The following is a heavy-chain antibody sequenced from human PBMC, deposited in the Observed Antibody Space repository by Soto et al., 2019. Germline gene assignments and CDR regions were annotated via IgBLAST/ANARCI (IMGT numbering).Heavy chain of an antibody. J-gene: IGHJ4*02. CDR1: GFTFSSYA. D-gene: IGHD6-13*01. CDR3: ARDSSSWYGSLDY. CDR2: ISYDGSNK. V-gene: IGHV3-30-3*01. Sequence: QVRLVESGGGVVQPGRSLRLSCAASGFTFSSYAMHWVRQAPGKGLEWVAVISYDGSNKYYADSVKGRFTISRDNSKNTLYLQMNSLRAEDTAVYYCARDSSSWYGSLDYWGQGTLVTVSS.